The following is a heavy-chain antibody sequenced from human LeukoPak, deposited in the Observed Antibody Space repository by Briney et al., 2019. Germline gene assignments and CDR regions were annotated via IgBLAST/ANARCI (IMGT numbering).Heavy chain of an antibody. Sequence: SETLSLTCTVSGGSISNGGYYWNWLRQHPGKGLEWIGYIYYSGNTYYNPSLKSRVTISVDTSKNQFSLKLSSVTAADTAVYYCAKGYNYGPFDYWGRGTLVTVSS. CDR2: IYYSGNT. J-gene: IGHJ4*02. CDR1: GGSISNGGYY. CDR3: AKGYNYGPFDY. D-gene: IGHD5-18*01. V-gene: IGHV4-31*03.